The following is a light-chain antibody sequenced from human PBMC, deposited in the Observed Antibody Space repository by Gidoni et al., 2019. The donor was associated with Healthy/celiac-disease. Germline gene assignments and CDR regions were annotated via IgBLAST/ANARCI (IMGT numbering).Light chain of an antibody. CDR2: GAS. CDR3: QQYGSSSWT. CDR1: QCVSSSY. Sequence: DIVLTQSPGTLSLSPGERATLSCRASQCVSSSYLAWYQQKPGQAPRLLIYGASSRATGIPDRFSGSGSGTDFTLTISRLEPEDFAVYYCQQYGSSSWTFGQGTKVEIK. J-gene: IGKJ1*01. V-gene: IGKV3-20*01.